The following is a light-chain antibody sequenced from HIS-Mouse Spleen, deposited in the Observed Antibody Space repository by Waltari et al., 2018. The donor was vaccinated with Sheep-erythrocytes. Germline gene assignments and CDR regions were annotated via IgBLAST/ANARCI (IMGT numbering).Light chain of an antibody. V-gene: IGKV1-8*01. CDR3: QQYYSYPYT. J-gene: IGKJ2*01. CDR2: AAS. CDR1: QGISSD. Sequence: AIRMTQSPSSLSASTGDRVTITCRASQGISSDLACYQQKPGKAPKLLIYAASTLQSGVPSRFSGSGSGTDFTLTISCLQSEDFATYYCQQYYSYPYTFGQGTKLEIK.